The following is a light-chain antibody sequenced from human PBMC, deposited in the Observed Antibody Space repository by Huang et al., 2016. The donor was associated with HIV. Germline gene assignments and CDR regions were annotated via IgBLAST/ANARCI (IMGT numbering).Light chain of an antibody. Sequence: EIVMTQSPATLSVSPGERATLSCRASQSVSTNLAWYQQKPGQAPRLLIYDVSTRATGIPARFSGSGSGTDFTLTISSLQSEDFAVYYCQQYNNWLALTFGGGTKVEIK. J-gene: IGKJ4*01. CDR3: QQYNNWLALT. V-gene: IGKV3D-15*01. CDR1: QSVSTN. CDR2: DVS.